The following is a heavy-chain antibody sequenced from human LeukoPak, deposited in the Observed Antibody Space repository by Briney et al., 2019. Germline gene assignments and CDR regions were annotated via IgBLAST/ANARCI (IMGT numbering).Heavy chain of an antibody. CDR3: ARHGLQWFGKNHYFDH. CDR1: GGSVTSFY. V-gene: IGHV4-59*08. J-gene: IGHJ4*02. Sequence: SETLSLTCTVSGGSVTSFYLSWIRQPPGKGLEWIGYIYYSGSTNYNPSLKSRVTISLDTSENQFSLELTSVTAADTAVYYCARHGLQWFGKNHYFDHWGQGTLVTVSS. CDR2: IYYSGST. D-gene: IGHD3-10*01.